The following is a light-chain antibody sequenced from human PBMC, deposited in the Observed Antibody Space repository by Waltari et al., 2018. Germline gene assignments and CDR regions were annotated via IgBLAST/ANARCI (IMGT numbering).Light chain of an antibody. CDR2: EAS. CDR3: QQYFNYPRT. CDR1: QYIRNY. J-gene: IGKJ1*01. Sequence: AFRMTQSPSSLSASTGDRVTITWRASQYIRNYLAWFQQRPGKAPKLLIYEASTLQRGVPSRFSGSGSGTDFTLTITSLQSDDFATYYCQQYFNYPRTFGQGTRVEIE. V-gene: IGKV1-8*01.